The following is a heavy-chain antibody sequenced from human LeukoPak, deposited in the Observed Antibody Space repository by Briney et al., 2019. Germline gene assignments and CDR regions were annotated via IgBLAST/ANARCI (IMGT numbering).Heavy chain of an antibody. CDR2: ISSSGSTI. J-gene: IGHJ5*02. CDR3: ARLTTTGTTRYNWFDP. D-gene: IGHD1-1*01. CDR1: GFTFSSYE. Sequence: PGGSLRLSCAASGFTFSSYEMNWVRQAPGKGLEWVSYISSSGSTIYYADSVKGRFTISRDNAKNSLYLQMNSLRAEDTAVYYCARLTTTGTTRYNWFDPWGQGTLVTVSS. V-gene: IGHV3-48*03.